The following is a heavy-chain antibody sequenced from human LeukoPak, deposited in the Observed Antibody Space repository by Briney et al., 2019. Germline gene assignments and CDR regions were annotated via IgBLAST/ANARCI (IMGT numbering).Heavy chain of an antibody. J-gene: IGHJ4*02. CDR1: GYSFTSYW. D-gene: IGHD6-19*01. Sequence: GESLKISCKGSGYSFTSYWIGWVRQMPGKGLEWMGIIYPGDSDTRYSPSFQGQVTISADKSISTAYLQWSSLKASDTAMYYCARHGDSSGWYAQGSPTLPDYWGQGTLVTVSS. V-gene: IGHV5-51*01. CDR3: ARHGDSSGWYAQGSPTLPDY. CDR2: IYPGDSDT.